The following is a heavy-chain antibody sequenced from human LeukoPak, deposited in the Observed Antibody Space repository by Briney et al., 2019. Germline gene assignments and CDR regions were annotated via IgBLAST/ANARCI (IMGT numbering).Heavy chain of an antibody. CDR1: GGTFSSYT. CDR2: IIAILGIA. Sequence: ASVKVSCKASGGTFSSYTISWVRQAPGQGLEWMGRIIAILGIANYAQKFQGRVTITADKSTSTAYMELSSLRSEDTAVYYCARSNPFVVVVPAAAGLYAFDIWGQGTMVTASS. D-gene: IGHD2-2*01. CDR3: ARSNPFVVVVPAAAGLYAFDI. J-gene: IGHJ3*02. V-gene: IGHV1-69*02.